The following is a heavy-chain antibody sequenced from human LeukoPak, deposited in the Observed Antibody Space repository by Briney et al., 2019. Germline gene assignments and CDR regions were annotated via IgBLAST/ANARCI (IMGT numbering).Heavy chain of an antibody. D-gene: IGHD2-2*02. Sequence: ASVKVSCKASGYTFTGYYMHWVRQAPGQGLEWMGWINPNSGGTNYAQKFQGRVAMTRDTSISTAYMELSRLRSDDTAVYYCARGDIVVVPAAILNDAFDIWGQGTMVTVSS. CDR1: GYTFTGYY. J-gene: IGHJ3*02. CDR3: ARGDIVVVPAAILNDAFDI. V-gene: IGHV1-2*02. CDR2: INPNSGGT.